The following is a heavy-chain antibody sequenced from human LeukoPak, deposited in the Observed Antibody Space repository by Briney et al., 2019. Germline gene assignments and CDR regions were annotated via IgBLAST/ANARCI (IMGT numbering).Heavy chain of an antibody. Sequence: SETLSLTCAVYGGSFSGYYWSWIRQPPGKGLEWIGEINHSGSTNYNPSLKSRVTISVDTSKNQFSLKLSSVTAADTAVYYCARGSRLRFLTYYYGMGVWGQGTTVTVSS. D-gene: IGHD3-3*01. V-gene: IGHV4-34*01. CDR1: GGSFSGYY. CDR2: INHSGST. J-gene: IGHJ6*02. CDR3: ARGSRLRFLTYYYGMGV.